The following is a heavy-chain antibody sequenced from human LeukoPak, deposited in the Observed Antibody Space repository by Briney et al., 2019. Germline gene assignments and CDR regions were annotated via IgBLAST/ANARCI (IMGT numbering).Heavy chain of an antibody. CDR1: GFTFSSYS. Sequence: GGSLRLSCAASGFTFSSYSMNWVRQAPGKGLEWVSSISSSSSYIYYADSVKGRFTISRDNAKNSLYLQMNSLRAEDTAVYCCARDEAVGASDYWGQGTLVTVSS. D-gene: IGHD1-26*01. CDR2: ISSSSSYI. V-gene: IGHV3-21*01. CDR3: ARDEAVGASDY. J-gene: IGHJ4*02.